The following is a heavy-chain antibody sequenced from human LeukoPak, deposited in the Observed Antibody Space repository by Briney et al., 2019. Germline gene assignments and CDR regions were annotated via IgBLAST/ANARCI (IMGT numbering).Heavy chain of an antibody. CDR2: ISNDGTNK. CDR3: ARDWARGNSYYVDY. J-gene: IGHJ4*02. D-gene: IGHD4-23*01. CDR1: GFSFSDYG. Sequence: GGSLRLSCEASGFSFSDYGMHWVRQAPGKGLECVALISNDGTNKFYVDPVKGRFTISRDNSKNTLYLQMDSLRTEDTAVYYCARDWARGNSYYVDYWGQGTLVTVSS. V-gene: IGHV3-30*03.